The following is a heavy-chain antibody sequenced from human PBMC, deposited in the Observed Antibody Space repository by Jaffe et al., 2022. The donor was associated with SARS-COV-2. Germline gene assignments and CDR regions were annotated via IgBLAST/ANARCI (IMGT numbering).Heavy chain of an antibody. CDR2: ISYDGSNK. V-gene: IGHV3-30-3*01. CDR3: AREGDYYDSSGYYSVGAFDI. CDR1: GFTFSSYA. Sequence: QVQLVESGGGVVQPGRSLRLSCAASGFTFSSYAMHWVRQAPGKGLEWVAVISYDGSNKYYADSVKGRFTISRDNSKNTLYLQMNSLRAEDTAVYYCAREGDYYDSSGYYSVGAFDIWGQGTMVTVSS. D-gene: IGHD3-22*01. J-gene: IGHJ3*02.